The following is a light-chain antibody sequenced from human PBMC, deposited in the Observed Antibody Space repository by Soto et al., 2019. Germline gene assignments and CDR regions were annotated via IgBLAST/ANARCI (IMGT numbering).Light chain of an antibody. V-gene: IGKV1-5*03. CDR1: HSISSW. Sequence: DIQMTQSPSTLSASVGDRVTITCRASHSISSWLAWYQQKPRKAPNLLIYRASSLESGVPSRFSGSGSGTEFTLTISSLQPDNFATYYCQQYNSFPTVGQGTKVEIK. CDR3: QQYNSFPT. CDR2: RAS. J-gene: IGKJ1*01.